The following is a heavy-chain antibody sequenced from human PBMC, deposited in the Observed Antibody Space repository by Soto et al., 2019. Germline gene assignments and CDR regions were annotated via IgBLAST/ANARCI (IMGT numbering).Heavy chain of an antibody. Sequence: QVQLVQSGAEVKKPGASVKVSCKASGYTFTSYGISWVRQAPGQGLEWMGWISGYNGNTNYAQKLQGRVTMTTDTSTSTAYMELRSLRSDDTAVYYCARDRFDVGATNWFDPWGQGTLVTVSS. V-gene: IGHV1-18*01. J-gene: IGHJ5*02. CDR2: ISGYNGNT. CDR1: GYTFTSYG. D-gene: IGHD1-26*01. CDR3: ARDRFDVGATNWFDP.